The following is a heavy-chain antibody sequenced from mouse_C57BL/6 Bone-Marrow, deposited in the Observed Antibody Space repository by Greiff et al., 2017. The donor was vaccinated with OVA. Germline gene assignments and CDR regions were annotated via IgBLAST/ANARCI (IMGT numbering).Heavy chain of an antibody. CDR3: ARRITTVGWYFDV. CDR2: IDPSDSYT. Sequence: QVQLQQPGAELVMPGASVKLSCKASGYTFTSYWMHWVKQRPGQGLEWIGEIDPSDSYTNYNQKFKGKSTLTVDKSSSTAYMQLSSLTSEDSAVYYCARRITTVGWYFDVWGTGTTVTVSS. J-gene: IGHJ1*03. CDR1: GYTFTSYW. D-gene: IGHD1-1*01. V-gene: IGHV1-69*01.